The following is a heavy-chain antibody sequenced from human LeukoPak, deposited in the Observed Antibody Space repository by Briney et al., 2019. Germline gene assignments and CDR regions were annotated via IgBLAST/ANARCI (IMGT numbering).Heavy chain of an antibody. CDR3: ARHGGTTVVTLDY. D-gene: IGHD4-23*01. V-gene: IGHV5-51*01. CDR1: GYSFTSYW. J-gene: IGHJ4*02. CDR2: IYPGDSDT. Sequence: GESLKISCKGSGYSFTSYWICWVRQMPGKGLEWMGIIYPGDSDTRYSPSFQGQVTISADESISTAYLQWSSLKASDTAMYYCARHGGTTVVTLDYWGQGTLVTVSS.